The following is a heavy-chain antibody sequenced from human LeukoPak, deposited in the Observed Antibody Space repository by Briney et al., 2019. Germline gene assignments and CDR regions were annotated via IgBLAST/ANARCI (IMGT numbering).Heavy chain of an antibody. CDR2: IYSGGST. Sequence: GGSLSLSCAASGFTVSSNYMSWVRRAPGKGLEWVSVIYSGGSTYYADSVKGRFTISRDNSKNTLYLQMNSLRAEDTAVYYCARDSTCGGDCYYFDYGGQGTLVTVSS. D-gene: IGHD2-21*02. CDR3: ARDSTCGGDCYYFDY. CDR1: GFTVSSNY. V-gene: IGHV3-53*01. J-gene: IGHJ4*02.